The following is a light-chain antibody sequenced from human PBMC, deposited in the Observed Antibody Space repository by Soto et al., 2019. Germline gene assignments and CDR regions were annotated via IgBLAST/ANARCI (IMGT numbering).Light chain of an antibody. CDR2: TAY. J-gene: IGKJ3*01. Sequence: DIQMTQSPSSLSASVGDSVTLTCRASQRLFSFLNWYQQAPGRAPKLLISTAYKLQSGVPSRFSGSESGTEFTLTIRSLQPEDFAIYFCQQTYSAPFTFGPGTKVDVK. CDR1: QRLFSF. CDR3: QQTYSAPFT. V-gene: IGKV1-39*01.